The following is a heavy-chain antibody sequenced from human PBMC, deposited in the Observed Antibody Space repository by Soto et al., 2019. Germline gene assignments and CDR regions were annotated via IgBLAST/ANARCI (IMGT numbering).Heavy chain of an antibody. J-gene: IGHJ5*02. CDR3: ARERAIAARNNWFDP. CDR2: ISAYNGNT. CDR1: GYTFTSYG. D-gene: IGHD6-6*01. V-gene: IGHV1-18*04. Sequence: ASVKVSCKASGYTFTSYGISWVRQAPGQGLEWMGWISAYNGNTNYAQKLQGRVTMTTDTSTSTAYMELRSLRSDDTAVYYCARERAIAARNNWFDPWGQGTLVTVSS.